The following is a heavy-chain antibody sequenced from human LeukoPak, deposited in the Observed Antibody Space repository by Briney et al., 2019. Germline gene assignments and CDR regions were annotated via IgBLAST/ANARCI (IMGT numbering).Heavy chain of an antibody. CDR1: GGSISSSSYY. V-gene: IGHV4-39*01. CDR3: ARHVAMVRGHIKNWFDP. CDR2: IYYSGST. Sequence: SETLSPTCTVSGGSISSSSYYWGWIRQPPGKGLEWIGSIYYSGSTYYNPSLKSRVTISVDTSKNQFSLKLSSVTAADTAVYYCARHVAMVRGHIKNWFDPWGQGTLVTVSS. J-gene: IGHJ5*02. D-gene: IGHD3-10*01.